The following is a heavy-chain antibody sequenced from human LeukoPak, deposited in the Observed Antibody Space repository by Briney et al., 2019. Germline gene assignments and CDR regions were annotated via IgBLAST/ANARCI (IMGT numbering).Heavy chain of an antibody. D-gene: IGHD6-13*01. CDR1: GFTFSSYG. CDR2: ISYDGSNK. V-gene: IGHV3-30*18. J-gene: IGHJ3*02. Sequence: GGSLRLSCAASGFTFSSYGMHWVRQAPGKGLEWVAVISYDGSNKYYADSVKGRFTISRDNSKNTLYLQMNSLRAEDMALYYCAKDISGGSSFWNAFDIWGQGTMVTVSS. CDR3: AKDISGGSSFWNAFDI.